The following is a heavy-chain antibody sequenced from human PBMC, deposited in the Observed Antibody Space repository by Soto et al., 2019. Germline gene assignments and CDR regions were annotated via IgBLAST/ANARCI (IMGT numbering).Heavy chain of an antibody. CDR1: W. CDR3: ARGYCTTTICDPWFDP. CDR2: IYPGDSDT. D-gene: IGHD2-2*01. V-gene: IGHV5-51*01. J-gene: IGHJ5*02. Sequence: WIGWVRQMPGKGLEWMGIIYPGDSDTRYSPSFQGQVTISADKSITTAYLQWGSLKASDTAMYYCARGYCTTTICDPWFDPWGQGTLVTVSS.